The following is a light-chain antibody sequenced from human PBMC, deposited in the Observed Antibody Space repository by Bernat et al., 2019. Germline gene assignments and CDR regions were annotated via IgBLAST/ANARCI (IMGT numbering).Light chain of an antibody. V-gene: IGLV2-11*01. CDR2: DVN. CDR1: SSDVGGYNY. CDR3: CSYAGNTAWV. Sequence: QSALTQPRSVSGSPGQSVTISCTGTSSDVGGYNYVSWYQQHPGKAPKLMIYDVNKRPSGVPDRFFGSKSDNTASLTISGLQAEDEADYYCCSYAGNTAWVFGAGTKVTVL. J-gene: IGLJ3*02.